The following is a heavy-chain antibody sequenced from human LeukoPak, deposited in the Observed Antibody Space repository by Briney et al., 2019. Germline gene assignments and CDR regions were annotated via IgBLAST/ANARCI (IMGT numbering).Heavy chain of an antibody. CDR2: IYYSGST. V-gene: IGHV4-30-4*07. CDR3: ARDGRYYYAFDI. CDR1: GGSISSGGYS. Sequence: SETLSLTCAVSGGSISSGGYSWSWIRQPPGKGLEWIGYIYYSGSTYYNPSLKSRATISVDTSKNQFSLKLSSVTAADTAVYYCARDGRYYYAFDIWGQGTLVTVSS. D-gene: IGHD1-26*01. J-gene: IGHJ4*02.